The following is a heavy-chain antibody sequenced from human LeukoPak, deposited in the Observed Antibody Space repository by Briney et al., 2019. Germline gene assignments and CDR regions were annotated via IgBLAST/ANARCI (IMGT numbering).Heavy chain of an antibody. J-gene: IGHJ4*02. Sequence: ASVKVSCKASGYTFTGYYMHWVRQAPGQGLEWMGWINPNSGGTNYAQKFQGRVTMTRDTSISTAYMELSRLRSDDTAVYYCARDQGGSWYVTYWGQGTLVTVSS. V-gene: IGHV1-2*02. CDR2: INPNSGGT. CDR1: GYTFTGYY. D-gene: IGHD6-13*01. CDR3: ARDQGGSWYVTY.